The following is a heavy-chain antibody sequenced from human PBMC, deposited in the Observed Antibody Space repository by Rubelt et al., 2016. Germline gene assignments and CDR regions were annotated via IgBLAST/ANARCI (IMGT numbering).Heavy chain of an antibody. CDR3: ARGGYKPSDY. CDR1: GGSFSGYY. J-gene: IGHJ4*02. V-gene: IGHV4-34*11. D-gene: IGHD5-24*01. Sequence: QVQLQQWGAGLLKPSETLSLTCAVYGGSFSGYYWSWIRQPPGKGLEWIGYIYYSGSTNYNPSLKSRVTLSVDTSKNQFSLKLSSVTAADTAVYYCARGGYKPSDYWGQGTLVTVSS. CDR2: IYYSGST.